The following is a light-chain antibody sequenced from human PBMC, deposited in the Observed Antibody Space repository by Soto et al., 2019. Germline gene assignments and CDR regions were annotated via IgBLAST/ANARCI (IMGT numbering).Light chain of an antibody. J-gene: IGKJ5*01. CDR2: DAS. CDR3: QQYNIWRSIT. Sequence: EIVMTQSPATLSLSPGERATLSCRASQSVSSYLAWYQQKPGQAPRLLIYDASNRATGIPARFSGSGSGAEFTLTISSLQSEDFAVYYCQQYNIWRSITFGPGTRLEIK. V-gene: IGKV3D-15*01. CDR1: QSVSSY.